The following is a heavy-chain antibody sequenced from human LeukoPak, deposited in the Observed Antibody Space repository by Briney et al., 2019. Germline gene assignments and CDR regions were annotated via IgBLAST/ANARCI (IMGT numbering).Heavy chain of an antibody. J-gene: IGHJ4*02. CDR2: IKQDGSEK. D-gene: IGHD6-6*01. V-gene: IGHV3-7*01. Sequence: GGSLRLSCAASGFTFRTHGMHWVRQAPGKGLEWVANIKQDGSEKYYVDSLKGRFTISRDNANNSLSLQMNSLRAEDTSVYYCARIYRSTSGYCFDHWGQGTLVTVSS. CDR3: ARIYRSTSGYCFDH. CDR1: GFTFRTHG.